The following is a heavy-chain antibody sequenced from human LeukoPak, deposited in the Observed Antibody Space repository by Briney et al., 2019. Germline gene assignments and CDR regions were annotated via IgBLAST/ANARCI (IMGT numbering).Heavy chain of an antibody. D-gene: IGHD2-2*01. CDR2: IYYSGST. V-gene: IGHV4-39*01. Sequence: SETLSLTCTVSGGSISSSSYYWGWIRQPPGKGLEWIGSIYYSGSTYYNPSLKSRVTISVDTSKNQFSLKLSSVTAADTAVYYCARLLWGKVVPAAYFDYWGQGTLVTVSS. CDR1: GGSISSSSYY. CDR3: ARLLWGKVVPAAYFDY. J-gene: IGHJ4*02.